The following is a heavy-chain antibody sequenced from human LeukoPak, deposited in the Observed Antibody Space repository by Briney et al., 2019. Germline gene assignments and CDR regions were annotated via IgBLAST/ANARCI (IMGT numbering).Heavy chain of an antibody. Sequence: TLSLTCTVSGGSISSGGYYWSWIRQHPGKGLEWIGYIYYSGSTYYNPSLKSRITISVDTSKNQFSLKLSSVTAADTAVYYCARARPPLVAPPDYWGQGTLVIVSS. D-gene: IGHD3-9*01. CDR2: IYYSGST. J-gene: IGHJ4*02. CDR1: GGSISSGGYY. CDR3: ARARPPLVAPPDY. V-gene: IGHV4-31*03.